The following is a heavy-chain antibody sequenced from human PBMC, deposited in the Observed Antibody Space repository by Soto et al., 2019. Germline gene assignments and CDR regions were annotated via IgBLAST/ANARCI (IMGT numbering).Heavy chain of an antibody. CDR3: AKLVDSSSWYYFDY. Sequence: SLRLSCAASGFTFSSYAMSWVRQAPGKGLEWVSGISGSGGSTYYADSVKGRFTISRDNSKNTLYLQMNSLRAEDTAVYYCAKLVDSSSWYYFDYWGQGTLVTVSS. J-gene: IGHJ4*02. CDR1: GFTFSSYA. D-gene: IGHD6-13*01. CDR2: ISGSGGST. V-gene: IGHV3-23*01.